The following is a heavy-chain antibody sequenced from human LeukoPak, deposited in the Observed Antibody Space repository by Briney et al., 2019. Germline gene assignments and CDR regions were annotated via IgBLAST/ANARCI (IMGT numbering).Heavy chain of an antibody. J-gene: IGHJ6*03. CDR2: VKPDGGEK. CDR1: GFTFSSYM. V-gene: IGHV3-7*03. D-gene: IGHD5-18*01. CDR3: ARDRGIQLWFGPGYMDV. Sequence: PGESLRLSCAASGFTFSSYMMTWVRQAPGKGLEWVANVKPDGGEKFYVDYVRGRFTISRDNAKNSLYLPMNSLRAEDTALYYCARDRGIQLWFGPGYMDVWGKGTTVTVSS.